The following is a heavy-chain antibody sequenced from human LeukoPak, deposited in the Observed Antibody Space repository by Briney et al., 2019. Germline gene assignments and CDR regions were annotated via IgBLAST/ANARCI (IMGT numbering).Heavy chain of an antibody. Sequence: PSETLSLICTVSGGSISSSSYYWGWIRQPPGKGLEWIGSIYYSGSTYYNPSLKSRVTISVDTSKNQFSLKLSSVTAADTAVYYCARQYYDYVWGSYRRPFDYWGQGTLVTVSS. V-gene: IGHV4-39*01. CDR3: ARQYYDYVWGSYRRPFDY. CDR2: IYYSGST. CDR1: GGSISSSSYY. D-gene: IGHD3-16*02. J-gene: IGHJ4*02.